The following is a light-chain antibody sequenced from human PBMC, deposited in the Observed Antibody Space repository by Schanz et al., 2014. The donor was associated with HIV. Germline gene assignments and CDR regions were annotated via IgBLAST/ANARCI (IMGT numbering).Light chain of an antibody. CDR2: ATS. Sequence: EIVLTQSPGRLSLSPGERATLSCRASQSVGGSQLAWFQLKRGQPPRLLIYATSFRAVGIPDRFSGSGSGTDFILTISRLEPEDFAVYYCQQSGDSGGTFGGGTKVDMK. CDR3: QQSGDSGGT. V-gene: IGKV3-20*01. J-gene: IGKJ4*01. CDR1: QSVGGSQ.